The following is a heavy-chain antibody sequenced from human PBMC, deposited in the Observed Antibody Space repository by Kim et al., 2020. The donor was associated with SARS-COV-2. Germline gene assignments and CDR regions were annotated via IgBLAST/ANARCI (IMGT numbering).Heavy chain of an antibody. CDR2: ISSSGSPI. J-gene: IGHJ4*02. V-gene: IGHV3-48*03. D-gene: IGHD3-16*01. Sequence: GGSLRLSCAASGFTFNTYEMSWVRQAPGKGLEWVSYISSSGSPIYYADSVKGRFTISRDNAKNSLYLQMNSLRVEDTAVYYCARRSTWGDFDYWGQGSLVTVSS. CDR1: GFTFNTYE. CDR3: ARRSTWGDFDY.